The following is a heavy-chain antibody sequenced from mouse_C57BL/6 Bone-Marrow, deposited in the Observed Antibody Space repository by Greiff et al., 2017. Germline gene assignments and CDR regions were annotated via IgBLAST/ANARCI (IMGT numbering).Heavy chain of an antibody. Sequence: EVKLEESGGGLVKPGGSLKLSCAASGFTFSDYGMHWVRQAPEKGLEWVAYISSGSSTIYYADTVKGRFTISRDNAKNTLFLQMTSLRSEDTAMYYCARGDDYDGRSSWFAYWGQGTLVTVSA. CDR1: GFTFSDYG. V-gene: IGHV5-17*01. CDR2: ISSGSSTI. D-gene: IGHD2-4*01. CDR3: ARGDDYDGRSSWFAY. J-gene: IGHJ3*01.